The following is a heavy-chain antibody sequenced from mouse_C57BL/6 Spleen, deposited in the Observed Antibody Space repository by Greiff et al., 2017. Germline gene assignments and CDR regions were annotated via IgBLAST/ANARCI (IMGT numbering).Heavy chain of an antibody. V-gene: IGHV1-54*01. D-gene: IGHD1-2*01. CDR3: ASSFGLDYFDY. CDR2: INPGSGGT. Sequence: VQLQQSGAELVRPGTSVKVSCKASGYAFTNYLIEWVKQRPGQGLEWIGVINPGSGGTNYNEKFKGKATLTADKSSSTAYMQLSSLTSEDSAVYFCASSFGLDYFDYWGQGTTLTVSS. CDR1: GYAFTNYL. J-gene: IGHJ2*01.